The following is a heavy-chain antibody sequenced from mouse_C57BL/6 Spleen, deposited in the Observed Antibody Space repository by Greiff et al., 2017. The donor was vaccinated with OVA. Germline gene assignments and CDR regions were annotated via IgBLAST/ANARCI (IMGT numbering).Heavy chain of an antibody. CDR3: ARSPPYDGVDY. V-gene: IGHV1-76*01. CDR2: IYPGSGNT. CDR1: GYTFTDYY. D-gene: IGHD2-12*01. J-gene: IGHJ2*01. Sequence: VQLQQSGAELVRPGASVKLSCKASGYTFTDYYINWVKQRPGQGLEWIARIYPGSGNTYYNEKFKGKATLTAEKSSSTAYMQLSSLTSEDSAVYFCARSPPYDGVDYWGQGTTLTVSS.